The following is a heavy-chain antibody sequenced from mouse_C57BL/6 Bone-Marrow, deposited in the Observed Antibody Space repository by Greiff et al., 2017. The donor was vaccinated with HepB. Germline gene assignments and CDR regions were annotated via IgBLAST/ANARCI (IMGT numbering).Heavy chain of an antibody. CDR1: GYTFTDYE. Sequence: VKLMESGAELVRPGASVKLSCKASGYTFTDYEMHCVKQTPVHGLEWIGAIDPETCGTAYNQKFKGKATLTADKSSSTAYMALRSLTSEDSAVYYCPRWTEDYFDYWGQGTTLTVSS. J-gene: IGHJ2*01. V-gene: IGHV1-23*01. CDR2: IDPETCGT. CDR3: PRWTEDYFDY.